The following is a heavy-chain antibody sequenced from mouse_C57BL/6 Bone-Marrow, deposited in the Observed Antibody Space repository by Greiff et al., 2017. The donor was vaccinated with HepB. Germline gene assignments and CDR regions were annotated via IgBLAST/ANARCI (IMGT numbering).Heavy chain of an antibody. Sequence: EVQRVESGPELVKPGASVKISCKASGYSFTDYNMNWVKQSNGKSLEWIGVINPNYGTTSYNKKFKGKATLTVDQSSSTTYMQLNRLTSEDSAVYYSARDDYYGSRTAYWGQGTLVTVTA. V-gene: IGHV1-39*01. J-gene: IGHJ3*01. CDR1: GYSFTDYN. CDR3: ARDDYYGSRTAY. D-gene: IGHD1-1*01. CDR2: INPNYGTT.